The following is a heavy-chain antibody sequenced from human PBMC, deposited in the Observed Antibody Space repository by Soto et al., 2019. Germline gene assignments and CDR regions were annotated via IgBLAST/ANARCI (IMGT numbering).Heavy chain of an antibody. J-gene: IGHJ3*02. CDR3: AKVILVDSYYDILTGQDAFDI. V-gene: IGHV3-23*01. D-gene: IGHD3-9*01. CDR1: GFTFSSYS. CDR2: ISGSSGSI. Sequence: GGSLRLSCAASGFTFSSYSMNWVRQAPGKGLEWVSYISGSSGSIYYADSVKGRFTISRDNSKNTLYLQMNSLRAEDTAVYYCAKVILVDSYYDILTGQDAFDIWGQGTMVTVSS.